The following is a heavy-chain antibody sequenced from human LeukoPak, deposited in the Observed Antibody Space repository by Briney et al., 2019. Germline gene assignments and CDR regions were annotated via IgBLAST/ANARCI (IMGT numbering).Heavy chain of an antibody. Sequence: SETLSLTCTVSGGSISNYYWSWIRQPPGKGLEWIGYIYTSEITNYNPSLRSRVTISVDTSKNQFSLKLSSVTAADTAVYYCARDGSFSGMDVWGQGTTVTVSS. CDR1: GGSISNYY. V-gene: IGHV4-59*01. D-gene: IGHD2-2*03. J-gene: IGHJ6*02. CDR3: ARDGSFSGMDV. CDR2: IYTSEIT.